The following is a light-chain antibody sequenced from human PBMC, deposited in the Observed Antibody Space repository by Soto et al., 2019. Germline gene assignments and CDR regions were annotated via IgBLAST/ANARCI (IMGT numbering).Light chain of an antibody. Sequence: DIQMTQSPSTLSAAIGDRVTITCRASQSVSNWLAWYQQKPGEAPKLLIYKTSNIQSGVPSRFSGSESGTEFTLTISSLQPDDLATYYCQQYNHYSSYTFGRGTKLEI. CDR2: KTS. CDR3: QQYNHYSSYT. J-gene: IGKJ2*01. V-gene: IGKV1-5*03. CDR1: QSVSNW.